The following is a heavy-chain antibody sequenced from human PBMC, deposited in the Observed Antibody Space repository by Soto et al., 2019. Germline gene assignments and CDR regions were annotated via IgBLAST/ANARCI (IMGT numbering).Heavy chain of an antibody. D-gene: IGHD5-18*01. CDR2: IYYSGST. J-gene: IGHJ4*02. CDR3: AREWVDTAMAFDY. CDR1: GGSISSYY. V-gene: IGHV4-59*01. Sequence: SETLSLTCTVSGGSISSYYWSWIRQPPGKGLEWIGYIYYSGSTNYNPSLKSRVTISVDTSKNQFSLKLSSVTAADTAVYYCAREWVDTAMAFDYWGQGTLVTVSS.